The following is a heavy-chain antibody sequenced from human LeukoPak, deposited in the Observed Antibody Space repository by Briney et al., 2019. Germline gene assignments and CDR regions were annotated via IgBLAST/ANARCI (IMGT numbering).Heavy chain of an antibody. J-gene: IGHJ3*02. CDR1: GGTFSSYA. V-gene: IGHV1-69*04. CDR2: IIPILGIA. D-gene: IGHD6-19*01. Sequence: ASMKVSCKASGGTFSSYAISWVRQAPGQGLEWMGRIIPILGIANYAQKFQGRVTITADKSTSTAYMELSSLRSEDTAVYYCAREAGYSSGWSGDAFDIWGQGTMVTVSS. CDR3: AREAGYSSGWSGDAFDI.